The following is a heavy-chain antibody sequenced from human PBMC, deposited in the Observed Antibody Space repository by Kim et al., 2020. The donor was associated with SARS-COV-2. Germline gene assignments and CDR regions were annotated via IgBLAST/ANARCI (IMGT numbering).Heavy chain of an antibody. V-gene: IGHV3-30*18. CDR2: ISYDGSNK. D-gene: IGHD2-15*01. CDR3: AKAIGNCSGGSCYYDYY. Sequence: GGSLRLSCAASGFTFSSYGMHWVRQAPGKGLEWVAVISYDGSNKYYADSVKGRFTISRDNSKNTLYLQMNSLRAEDTAVYYCAKAIGNCSGGSCYYDYY. CDR1: GFTFSSYG. J-gene: IGHJ6*03.